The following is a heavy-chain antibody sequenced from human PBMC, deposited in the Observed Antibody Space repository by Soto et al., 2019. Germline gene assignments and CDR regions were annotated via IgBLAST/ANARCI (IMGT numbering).Heavy chain of an antibody. Sequence: SETLSLTCSVYGGSFSDYYWSWIRQPPGKGLEWIGEINHSGSTNYNPSLKSRVTISVDTSKNQFSLKLSSVTAADTAVYYCARGGAAIEANYYYYGMDVWGQGTTVT. V-gene: IGHV4-34*01. J-gene: IGHJ6*02. CDR1: GGSFSDYY. D-gene: IGHD2-2*01. CDR2: INHSGST. CDR3: ARGGAAIEANYYYYGMDV.